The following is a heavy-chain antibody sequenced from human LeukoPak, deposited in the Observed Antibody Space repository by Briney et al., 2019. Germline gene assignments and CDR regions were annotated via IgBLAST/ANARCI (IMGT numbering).Heavy chain of an antibody. CDR1: GGSISSSSYY. J-gene: IGHJ4*02. V-gene: IGHV4-39*07. CDR3: ARDNPNYYYDSSGYYPIFDY. Sequence: SETLSLTCTVSGGSISSSSYYWGWIRQPPGKGLEWIGSIYYSGSTYYNPSLKSRVTISVDTSKNQFSLKLSSVTAADTAVYYCARDNPNYYYDSSGYYPIFDYWGQGTLVTVSS. D-gene: IGHD3-22*01. CDR2: IYYSGST.